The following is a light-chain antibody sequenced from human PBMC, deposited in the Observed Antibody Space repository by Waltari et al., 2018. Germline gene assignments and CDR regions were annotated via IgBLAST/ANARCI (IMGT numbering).Light chain of an antibody. V-gene: IGKV3-11*01. CDR1: QSVSTS. J-gene: IGKJ4*01. CDR3: QQRSTWPRLT. CDR2: DAS. Sequence: VLILSTATLSLSPGEKATLSCRASQSVSTSLTWYQQKPGQAPRLLIYDASTRATGIPVRFSGRGSGTDFTLTISSLEPEDFAVYYCQQRSTWPRLTFGGGTKVEIK.